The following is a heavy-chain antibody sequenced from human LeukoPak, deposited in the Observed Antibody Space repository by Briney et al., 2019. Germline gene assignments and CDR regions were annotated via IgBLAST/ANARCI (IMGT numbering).Heavy chain of an antibody. CDR2: INWNGDST. Sequence: GGSLRLSCAASGFTFDDYGMSWVRQAPGKGLEWVSGINWNGDSTGYVESVKGRFTISRDNAKNSLYLQMNSLRAEDTAFYYCARNTGTTWYGYYFDYWGQGTLVTVSS. V-gene: IGHV3-20*04. CDR1: GFTFDDYG. J-gene: IGHJ4*02. CDR3: ARNTGTTWYGYYFDY. D-gene: IGHD6-13*01.